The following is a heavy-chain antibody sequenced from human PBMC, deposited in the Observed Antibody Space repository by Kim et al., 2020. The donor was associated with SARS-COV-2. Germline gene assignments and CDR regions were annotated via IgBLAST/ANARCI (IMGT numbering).Heavy chain of an antibody. Sequence: GGSLRHSCAASGFTFSDYYMSWIRQAPGKGLEWVSYISSSSSYTNYADSVKGRFTISRDNAKNSLYLQMNSLRAEDMAVYYCARVGYDYVWGSYRDYYYYYGMDVWGQGTTVTVSS. CDR2: ISSSSSYT. V-gene: IGHV3-11*05. CDR1: GFTFSDYY. J-gene: IGHJ6*02. CDR3: ARVGYDYVWGSYRDYYYYYGMDV. D-gene: IGHD3-16*02.